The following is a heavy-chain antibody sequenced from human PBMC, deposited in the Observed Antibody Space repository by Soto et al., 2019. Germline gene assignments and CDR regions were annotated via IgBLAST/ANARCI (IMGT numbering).Heavy chain of an antibody. CDR1: GFTFSSYG. J-gene: IGHJ3*01. V-gene: IGHV3-30*18. CDR3: AKDRPLSS. Sequence: QVQLVESGGGVVQPGRSLRLSCAASGFTFSSYGMHWVRQAPGKGLEWVAVISYDGSNKYYADSVKGRFTISRDDSKNTLYLQMNSLRAEDTAVYYCAKDRPLSSWGQGTMVTVSS. CDR2: ISYDGSNK.